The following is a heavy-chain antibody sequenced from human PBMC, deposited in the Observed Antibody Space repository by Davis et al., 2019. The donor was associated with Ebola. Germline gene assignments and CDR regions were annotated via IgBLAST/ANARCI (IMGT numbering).Heavy chain of an antibody. CDR2: IIGSGYR. J-gene: IGHJ4*02. CDR3: ARINSYGDFDY. D-gene: IGHD5-18*01. CDR1: GFRFSDYN. V-gene: IGHV3-69-1*01. Sequence: GESLKISCAASGFRFSDYNMSWIRQAPGKGLEWLSCIIGSGYRYYADSVKGRFTISRDNANNLLYLQMNSLRADDTAVYYCARINSYGDFDYWGQGTLVTVSS.